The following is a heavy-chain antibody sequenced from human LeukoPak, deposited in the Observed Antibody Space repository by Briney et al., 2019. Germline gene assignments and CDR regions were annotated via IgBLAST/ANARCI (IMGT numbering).Heavy chain of an antibody. CDR1: GFTVSSYA. J-gene: IGHJ4*02. CDR2: ISYDGSNK. V-gene: IGHV3-30*04. CDR3: ARDISGYSYEGVFDY. Sequence: GGSLRLSCEASGFTVSSYAMHWVRQAPGKGLEWEAVISYDGSNKYYADSVKGRFTISRDNSKNTLYLQMNSLRAEDTAVYYCARDISGYSYEGVFDYWGQGTLVTVSS. D-gene: IGHD5-18*01.